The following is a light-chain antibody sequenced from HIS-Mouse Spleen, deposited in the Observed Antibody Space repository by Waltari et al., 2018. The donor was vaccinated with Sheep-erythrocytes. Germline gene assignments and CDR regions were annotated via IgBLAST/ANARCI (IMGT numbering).Light chain of an antibody. Sequence: QSALTQPASVSGSPGQSITISCTGTSSDVGSYNLVSWYQQHPGKAPKLMIYDVSKRPSVVPDRFSGSKSGNTASLTISGLQAEDEADYYCCSYAGSYNHVFATGTKVTVL. J-gene: IGLJ1*01. CDR3: CSYAGSYNHV. CDR2: DVS. V-gene: IGLV2-23*02. CDR1: SSDVGSYNL.